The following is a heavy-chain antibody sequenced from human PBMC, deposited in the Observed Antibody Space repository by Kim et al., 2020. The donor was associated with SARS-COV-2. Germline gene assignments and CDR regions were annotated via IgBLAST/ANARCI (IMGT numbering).Heavy chain of an antibody. Sequence: GGSLRLSCAASGFTFSSYWMSWVRQAPGKGLEWVANIKQDGSEKYYVDSVKGRFTISRDNAKNSLYLQMNSLRAEDTAVYYCARDDSIGSGGYYYYYGMDVWGQGTTVTVSS. J-gene: IGHJ6*02. CDR2: IKQDGSEK. D-gene: IGHD1-26*01. CDR1: GFTFSSYW. CDR3: ARDDSIGSGGYYYYYGMDV. V-gene: IGHV3-7*03.